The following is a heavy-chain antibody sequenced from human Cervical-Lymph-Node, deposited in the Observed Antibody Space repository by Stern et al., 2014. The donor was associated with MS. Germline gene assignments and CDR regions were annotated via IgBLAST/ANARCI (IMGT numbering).Heavy chain of an antibody. J-gene: IGHJ6*02. CDR2: IYWDDHK. Sequence: ESGPTLVKPTQTLTLTCTFSGFSLSTSGVGVAWIRQPPGKALEWLALIYWDDHKRYSPSLQSRLNITKDTSKNQVVFTMTNMDPVDTATYFCAHSSYYFHSGSRYYFYYYGMDVWGQGTTVTVSS. CDR1: GFSLSTSGVG. D-gene: IGHD3-10*01. V-gene: IGHV2-5*02. CDR3: AHSSYYFHSGSRYYFYYYGMDV.